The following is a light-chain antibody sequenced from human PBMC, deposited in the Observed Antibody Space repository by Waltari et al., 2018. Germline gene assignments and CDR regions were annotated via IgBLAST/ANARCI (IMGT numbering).Light chain of an antibody. CDR3: QQYDISPLT. CDR1: QTIRTTY. CDR2: GTF. J-gene: IGKJ4*01. Sequence: EIVLTQSPGTLSLSPGEGATLSCRTSQTIRTTYLAWYQQKPGQAPTHLIYGTFSRATGIPARFTGSGSGTDFSLTISSLEPEDFATYYCQQYDISPLTFGGGTKVEIK. V-gene: IGKV3-20*01.